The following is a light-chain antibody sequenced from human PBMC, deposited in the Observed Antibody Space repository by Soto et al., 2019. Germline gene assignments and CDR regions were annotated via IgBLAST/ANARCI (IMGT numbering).Light chain of an antibody. CDR1: SSNIGETNY. CDR3: ASWDDRLGAVI. J-gene: IGLJ2*01. V-gene: IGLV1-47*02. Sequence: QSVLTQPPSASGTPGQKVFISCSGSSSNIGETNYAYWYQQLPGAAPKLLMHSNNLRPSGVPERISGSKFGTAASLAISGLWSEDEAVYYCASWDDRLGAVIFGGGTKVTVL. CDR2: SNN.